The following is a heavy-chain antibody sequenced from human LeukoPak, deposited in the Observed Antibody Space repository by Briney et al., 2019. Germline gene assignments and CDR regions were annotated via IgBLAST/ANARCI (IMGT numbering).Heavy chain of an antibody. CDR2: IQYDGSRK. J-gene: IGHJ6*03. D-gene: IGHD3-22*01. V-gene: IGHV3-30*02. CDR3: ARAVLSSGYYLGSDYYYYYYMDV. CDR1: GFTFSTSD. Sequence: PGGSLRLSCATSGFTFSTSDMHWVRQAPGKGLEWVSFIQYDGSRKNYVDSVKGRFTISRDNSKNTLYLQMNSLRAEDTAVYYCARAVLSSGYYLGSDYYYYYYMDVWGKGTTVTISS.